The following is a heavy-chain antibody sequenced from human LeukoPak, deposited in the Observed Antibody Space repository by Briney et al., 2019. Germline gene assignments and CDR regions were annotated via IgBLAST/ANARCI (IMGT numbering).Heavy chain of an antibody. J-gene: IGHJ4*02. Sequence: SETLSLTCAVYGGSFSTDYWSWIRQPPGKGLEWIGEINHSGSTNYNPSLKSRVTISVDMSKNQFSLKLTSVTAADTAVYYCARRSSRYYGSGSYRKYYFDYWGQGTLVTVSS. V-gene: IGHV4-34*01. CDR1: GGSFSTDY. D-gene: IGHD3-10*01. CDR3: ARRSSRYYGSGSYRKYYFDY. CDR2: INHSGST.